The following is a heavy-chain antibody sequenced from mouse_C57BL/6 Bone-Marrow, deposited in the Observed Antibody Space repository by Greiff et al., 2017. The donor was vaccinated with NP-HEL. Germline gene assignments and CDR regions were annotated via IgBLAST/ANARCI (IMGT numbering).Heavy chain of an antibody. J-gene: IGHJ2*01. Sequence: EVKLHQSGPELVKPGASVKISCKASGYTFTDYYMNWVKQSHGKSLEWIGDINPNNGGTSYNQKFKGKATLTVDKSSSTAYMELRSLTSEDSAVYYCARETMVTTLLYYFDYWGQGTTLTVSS. D-gene: IGHD2-2*01. V-gene: IGHV1-26*01. CDR1: GYTFTDYY. CDR2: INPNNGGT. CDR3: ARETMVTTLLYYFDY.